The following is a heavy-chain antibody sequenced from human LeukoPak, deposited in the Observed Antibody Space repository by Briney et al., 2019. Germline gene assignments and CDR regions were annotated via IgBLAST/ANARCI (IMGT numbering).Heavy chain of an antibody. V-gene: IGHV3-48*03. CDR2: ISFSGSTI. D-gene: IGHD3-22*01. CDR3: ARGGYYDSSGYYYVGYFHH. J-gene: IGHJ1*01. Sequence: PGRSLRLSCAASGFTFSSYEMNWVRQAPGKGLEWVLYISFSGSTIYYADSVKGRFTISRDNAKNSLYVQMNSLRAEDTAVYYCARGGYYDSSGYYYVGYFHHWGQGTLVTVSS. CDR1: GFTFSSYE.